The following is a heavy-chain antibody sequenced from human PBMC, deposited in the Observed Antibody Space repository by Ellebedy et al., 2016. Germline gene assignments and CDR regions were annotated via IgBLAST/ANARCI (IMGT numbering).Heavy chain of an antibody. V-gene: IGHV3-66*01. CDR3: ARRLEPKYHYFDF. J-gene: IGHJ4*02. CDR1: GFTFSDYY. D-gene: IGHD2-2*01. Sequence: GESLKISCAASGFTFSDYYMSWIRQAAGEGLEWVSAITGDTGTTYYADSVKGRFTISRDNSKNMVYLQMNSLRAEDSAVYYCARRLEPKYHYFDFWGPGTLVTVSS. CDR2: ITGDTGTT.